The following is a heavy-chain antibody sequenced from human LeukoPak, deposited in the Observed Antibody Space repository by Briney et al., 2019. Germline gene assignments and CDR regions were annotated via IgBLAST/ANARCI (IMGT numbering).Heavy chain of an antibody. CDR3: ARDLNPAYYYDSSGYCFDY. J-gene: IGHJ4*02. Sequence: GGSLRLSCAASGFTFSSYSMTWVRQAPGKGLEWVSSISSSSSYIYYADSVKGRFTISRDNAKNSLYLQMNSLRAEDTAVYYCARDLNPAYYYDSSGYCFDYWGQGTLVTVSS. V-gene: IGHV3-21*01. CDR2: ISSSSSYI. CDR1: GFTFSSYS. D-gene: IGHD3-22*01.